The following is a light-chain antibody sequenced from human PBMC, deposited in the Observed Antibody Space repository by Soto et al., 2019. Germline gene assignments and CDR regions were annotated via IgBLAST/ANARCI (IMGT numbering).Light chain of an antibody. J-gene: IGKJ5*01. CDR2: DAS. V-gene: IGKV1-39*01. CDR1: RSISTY. CDR3: QQSYSTPIT. Sequence: DIQMTQSPSSLSASVGDRVTITCRASRSISTYLNWFQQRPGKAPKVLIYDASSLQSGVPSRFRGSGSGTDFTLTISSLQPEDVATYSCQQSYSTPITFGQGTRLEIK.